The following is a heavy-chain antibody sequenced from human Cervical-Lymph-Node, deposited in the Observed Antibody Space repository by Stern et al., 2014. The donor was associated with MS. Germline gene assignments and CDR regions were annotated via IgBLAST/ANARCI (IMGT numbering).Heavy chain of an antibody. CDR3: ARGGIFDY. CDR1: GGSISSGAYD. Sequence: QLVESGPGLVQPSQTLSLTCTVSGGSISSGAYDWRWIRQPPGKGLVWIGYISFSGSTSYNPSLQSRLSMSVDTSKSQSSLNLSSVTAADTAVYYCARGGIFDYWGQGTLVTVSS. V-gene: IGHV4-30-4*01. J-gene: IGHJ4*02. CDR2: ISFSGST.